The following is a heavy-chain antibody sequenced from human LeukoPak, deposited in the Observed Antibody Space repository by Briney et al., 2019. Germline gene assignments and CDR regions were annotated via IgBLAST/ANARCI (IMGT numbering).Heavy chain of an antibody. J-gene: IGHJ4*01. CDR2: LSGSGITT. CDR1: GFTFSNSA. Sequence: GGSLRLSCAASGFTFSNSAMSWVRQAPGKGLEWVSTLSGSGITTYYADSVKGRFTISRDNSKNTLYLQMNTLRAEDSALYYCAKGIYSSGWSYYYYWGHGTLVIVSS. V-gene: IGHV3-23*01. CDR3: AKGIYSSGWSYYYY. D-gene: IGHD6-19*01.